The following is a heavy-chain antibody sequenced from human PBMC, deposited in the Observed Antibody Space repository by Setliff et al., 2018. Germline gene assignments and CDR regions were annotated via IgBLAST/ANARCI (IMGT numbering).Heavy chain of an antibody. Sequence: SETLSLTCSVSGVSTRSYWWSWIRQPPGKGLEWIGYIYYSGSTSYNPSLESRVSISIDTSKNQFSLKLSSVTAADTAVYYCARVPRFTDTRNAFDIWGQGTMVTVSS. CDR3: ARVPRFTDTRNAFDI. D-gene: IGHD5-18*01. CDR1: GVSTRSYW. CDR2: IYYSGST. V-gene: IGHV4-59*12. J-gene: IGHJ3*02.